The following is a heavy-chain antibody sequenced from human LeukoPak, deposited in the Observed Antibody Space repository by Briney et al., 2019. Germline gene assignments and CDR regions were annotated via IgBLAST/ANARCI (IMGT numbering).Heavy chain of an antibody. V-gene: IGHV1-46*01. D-gene: IGHD2-2*01. CDR3: AREAAMRYFDY. Sequence: ASVKVSCKASGYTFTSYYMHWVRQAPGQGLEWMGIINPSGGGTSYAQNFQGRVTMTRDMPTSTVYMELSSLRSEDTAVYYCAREAAMRYFDYWGQGTLVIVSS. CDR2: INPSGGGT. J-gene: IGHJ4*02. CDR1: GYTFTSYY.